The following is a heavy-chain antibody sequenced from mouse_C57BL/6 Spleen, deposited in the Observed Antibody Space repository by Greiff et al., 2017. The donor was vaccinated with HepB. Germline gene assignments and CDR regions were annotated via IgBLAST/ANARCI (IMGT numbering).Heavy chain of an antibody. V-gene: IGHV5-17*01. Sequence: EVKLMESGGGLVKPGGSLKLSCAASGFTFSDYGMHWVRQAPEKGLEWVAYISSGSSTIYYADTVKGRFTISRDNAKNNLFLQMTSLRSEDTAMYYCARMGLNWYFDVWGTGTTVTVSS. CDR2: ISSGSSTI. CDR3: ARMGLNWYFDV. CDR1: GFTFSDYG. J-gene: IGHJ1*03.